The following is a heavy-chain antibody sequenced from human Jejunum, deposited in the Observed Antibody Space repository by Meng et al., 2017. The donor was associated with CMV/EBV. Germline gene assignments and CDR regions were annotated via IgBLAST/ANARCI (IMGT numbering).Heavy chain of an antibody. D-gene: IGHD2/OR15-2a*01. J-gene: IGHJ4*02. CDR1: RGTFSSYA. V-gene: IGHV1-69*05. CDR3: ARVGEQISNPYFDS. CDR2: IIPLFGTT. Sequence: ASRGTFSSYAISWVRQAPGQGLEWIGWIIPLFGTTNYAQKFQGRVTINTDESTSTAYMELSSLRSEDTAVYYCARVGEQISNPYFDSWGQGTLVTVSS.